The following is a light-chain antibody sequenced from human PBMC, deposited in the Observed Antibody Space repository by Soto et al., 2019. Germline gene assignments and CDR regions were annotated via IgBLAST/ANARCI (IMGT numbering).Light chain of an antibody. CDR1: SSDVGNYKY. CDR2: EVS. V-gene: IGLV2-14*01. CDR3: FSYTSSGTYV. Sequence: QSALTQPASVSGSPGQSITISCTGTSSDVGNYKYVSWYQQHPGKDPKLMIYEVSNRPSGVSNRFSGSKSGNTASLTISGLQAEYETDYYCFSYTSSGTYVFGTGTKLTVL. J-gene: IGLJ1*01.